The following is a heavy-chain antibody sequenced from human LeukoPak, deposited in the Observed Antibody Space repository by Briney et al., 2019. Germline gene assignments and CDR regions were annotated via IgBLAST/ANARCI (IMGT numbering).Heavy chain of an antibody. CDR1: GFTFSSHA. Sequence: GGSLRLSCAASGFTFSSHAMHWVRQAPGKGLEWVAVISFDGSNKYYADSVKGRFTISRGNSRNTLYLQMNSLRAEDTAVYYCARDHGRGSSSFYSWGGGTYYFDYWGQGTLVTVSS. CDR2: ISFDGSNK. D-gene: IGHD6-6*01. V-gene: IGHV3-30*04. J-gene: IGHJ4*02. CDR3: ARDHGRGSSSFYSWGGGTYYFDY.